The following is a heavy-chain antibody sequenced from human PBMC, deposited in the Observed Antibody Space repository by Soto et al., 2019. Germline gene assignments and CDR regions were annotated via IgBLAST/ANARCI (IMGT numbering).Heavy chain of an antibody. CDR2: ISYDGSNK. J-gene: IGHJ4*02. V-gene: IGHV3-30*18. Sequence: QVQLVESGGGVVQPGRSLRLSCAASGFTFSSYGMHWVRQAPGKGLEWVAVISYDGSNKYYADSVKGRFTISRDNSKNTLYLQMNSLRAEDTAVDYCAKDFGESGSYYLDYWGQGTLVTVSS. CDR3: AKDFGESGSYYLDY. CDR1: GFTFSSYG. D-gene: IGHD1-26*01.